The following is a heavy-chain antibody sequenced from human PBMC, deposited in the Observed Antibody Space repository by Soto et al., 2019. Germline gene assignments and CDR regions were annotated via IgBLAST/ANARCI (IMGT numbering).Heavy chain of an antibody. J-gene: IGHJ4*02. D-gene: IGHD4-17*01. CDR3: AIADYGDDDY. CDR1: GYTFTTST. Sequence: GPEAKKPGASVKVSCKASGYTFTTSTISWLRQAPGQGPEWMGWIKAYSGNTNYAQKLQGRLTMTTDTSTSTAYMELRSLTTDDTAIYYCAIADYGDDDYWGQGTLVTVSS. CDR2: IKAYSGNT. V-gene: IGHV1-18*01.